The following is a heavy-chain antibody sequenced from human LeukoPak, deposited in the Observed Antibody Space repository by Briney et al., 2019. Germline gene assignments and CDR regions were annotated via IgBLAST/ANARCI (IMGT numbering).Heavy chain of an antibody. CDR3: ARGGYYYDSSAYYFLNWFDP. V-gene: IGHV4-39*07. CDR2: IYYTGST. D-gene: IGHD3-22*01. Sequence: PSETLSLTCTVSGGAISSGNYWGWIRQPPGKGLEWIGSIYYTGSTYYNPSLKSRVLISVDTTKKQFSLELSSVTAADTAFYYCARGGYYYDSSAYYFLNWFDPWGQGTLVTVSS. CDR1: GGAISSGNY. J-gene: IGHJ5*02.